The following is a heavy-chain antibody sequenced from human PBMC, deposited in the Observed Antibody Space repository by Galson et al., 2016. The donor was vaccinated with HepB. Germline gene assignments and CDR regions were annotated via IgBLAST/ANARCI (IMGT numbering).Heavy chain of an antibody. CDR2: ISGGGANI. V-gene: IGHV3-23*01. D-gene: IGHD1-26*01. CDR1: GFTFSTYT. J-gene: IGHJ5*02. CDR3: ANAGSWDDNWFDP. Sequence: SLRLSCATSGFTFSTYTMTWVRQAPGKGLEWVSGISGGGANIHYADSVKGRFTISRDNSKNTLFLQMNSLRAEDTAVYYCANAGSWDDNWFDPWGQGTLVTVSS.